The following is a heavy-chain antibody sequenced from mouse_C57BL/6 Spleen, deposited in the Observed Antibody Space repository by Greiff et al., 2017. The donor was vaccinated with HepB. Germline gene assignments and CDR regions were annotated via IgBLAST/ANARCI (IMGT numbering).Heavy chain of an antibody. Sequence: EVKVVESGGGLVKPGGSLKLSCAASGFTFSDYGMHWVRQAPEKGLEWVAYISSGSSTIYYADTVKGRFTISRDNAKNTLFLQMTSLRSEDTAMYYCARELRFAYWGQGTLVTVSA. J-gene: IGHJ3*01. CDR1: GFTFSDYG. CDR2: ISSGSSTI. CDR3: ARELRFAY. V-gene: IGHV5-17*01.